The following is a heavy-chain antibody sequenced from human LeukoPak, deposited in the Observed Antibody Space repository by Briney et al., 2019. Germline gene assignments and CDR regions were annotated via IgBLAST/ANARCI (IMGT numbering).Heavy chain of an antibody. Sequence: GESLKISCQASGDNSSTYWIGWVRQMPGKGLEWMGIIYPGDSDTRYSPYFQGQVTISADKSISTAFLQWSSLKASDTAMCFCSRYFYYTSGIPEYFQHWGQGTLVTVSS. CDR3: SRYFYYTSGIPEYFQH. CDR2: IYPGDSDT. V-gene: IGHV5-51*01. D-gene: IGHD3-22*01. CDR1: GDNSSTYW. J-gene: IGHJ1*01.